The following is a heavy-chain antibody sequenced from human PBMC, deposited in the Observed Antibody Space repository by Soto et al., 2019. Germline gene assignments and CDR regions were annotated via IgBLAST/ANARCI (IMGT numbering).Heavy chain of an antibody. D-gene: IGHD3-9*01. CDR3: AKDSPYYDIFTGYGPFDY. CDR1: GFTFSSYA. V-gene: IGHV3-23*01. CDR2: ISGSGGST. Sequence: EVQLLESGGGLVQPGGSLRLSCAASGFTFSSYAMSWVRQAPGKGLEWVSAISGSGGSTYYADSVKGRFTISRDNSKNTLYLQMNSLRAEDTAVYYCAKDSPYYDIFTGYGPFDYWGQGTLVTVSS. J-gene: IGHJ4*02.